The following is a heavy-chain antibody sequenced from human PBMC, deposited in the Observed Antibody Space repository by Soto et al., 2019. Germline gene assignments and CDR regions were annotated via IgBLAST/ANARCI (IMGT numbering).Heavy chain of an antibody. V-gene: IGHV3-64D*08. CDR1: GFTFSGNA. Sequence: LRLSCSASGFTFSGNAMHWVRQAPGKGLEYVSAISSNGGSTYYADSVKGRFTISRDNSKNTLYLQMSSLRAEDTAVYYCVKDSSSWYGFDYWGQGTLVTVSS. CDR3: VKDSSSWYGFDY. D-gene: IGHD6-13*01. CDR2: ISSNGGST. J-gene: IGHJ4*02.